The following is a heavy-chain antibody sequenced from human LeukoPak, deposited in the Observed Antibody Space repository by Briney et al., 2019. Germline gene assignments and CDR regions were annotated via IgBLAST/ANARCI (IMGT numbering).Heavy chain of an antibody. CDR1: SGSISTSNYY. CDR3: ARESNYYGSGTGWFDP. D-gene: IGHD3-10*01. J-gene: IGHJ5*02. CDR2: IFYSGST. Sequence: SSETLSLTCTVSSGSISTSNYYWGWVRQPPGKALEWIGNIFYSGSTYYSPSLKSRVTISVDTSKNQLSLKLSSVTAADTAVYYCARESNYYGSGTGWFDPRGQGTLVTVSS. V-gene: IGHV4-39*07.